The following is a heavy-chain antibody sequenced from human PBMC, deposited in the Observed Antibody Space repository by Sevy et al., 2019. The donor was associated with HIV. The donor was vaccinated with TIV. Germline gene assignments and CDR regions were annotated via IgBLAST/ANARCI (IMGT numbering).Heavy chain of an antibody. D-gene: IGHD3-10*01. V-gene: IGHV3-30*02. CDR3: ARDGVYYGMDV. J-gene: IGHJ6*02. CDR2: TRHDETAK. CDR1: GFTFSNVW. Sequence: GGSLRLSCVVSGFTFSNVWMSWVRQAPGKGLEWVANTRHDETAKYYVDSVKGRFTVSRDNSKNTVFLQMNSLTPDDTGTYYCARDGVYYGMDVWGLGTTVTVSS.